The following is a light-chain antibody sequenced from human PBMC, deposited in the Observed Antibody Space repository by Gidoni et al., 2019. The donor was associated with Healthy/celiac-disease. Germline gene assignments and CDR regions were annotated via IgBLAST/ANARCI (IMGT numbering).Light chain of an antibody. V-gene: IGKV3-11*01. Sequence: EIVLTQSPATLSLSPGERATLSCRASQSVSSYLAWYQQKPGQAPRLLIYDASNRATGIPARFSGSGSGTDFTLTISSLEPEDFAVYYCQQRSQGFGGGTKVEIK. CDR1: QSVSSY. CDR2: DAS. CDR3: QQRSQG. J-gene: IGKJ4*01.